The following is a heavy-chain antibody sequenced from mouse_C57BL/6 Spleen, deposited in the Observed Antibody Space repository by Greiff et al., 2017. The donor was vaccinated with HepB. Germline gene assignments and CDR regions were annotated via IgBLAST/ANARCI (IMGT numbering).Heavy chain of an antibody. V-gene: IGHV1-69*01. CDR3: ARGIDSSGYFDY. D-gene: IGHD3-2*02. J-gene: IGHJ2*01. Sequence: QVQLQQPGAELVMPGASVKLSCKASGYTFTSYWMHWVKQRPGQGLEWIGEIDPSDSYTNYNQKFKGKSTLTVDKSSSTAYMQLSSLTSEDSAVYYCARGIDSSGYFDYWGQGTTLTVSS. CDR2: IDPSDSYT. CDR1: GYTFTSYW.